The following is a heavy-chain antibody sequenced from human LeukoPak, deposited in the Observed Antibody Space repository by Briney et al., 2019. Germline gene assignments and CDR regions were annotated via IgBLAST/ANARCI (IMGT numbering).Heavy chain of an antibody. CDR1: GFTFSSYA. D-gene: IGHD3-10*01. CDR3: AKDKARRVIPYYFDY. Sequence: PGGSLRLSCAASGFTFSSYAMSWDRQAPGKGLEWVSAISGSGGSTYYADSVKGRFTISRDNSKNTLYLQMNSLRAEDTAVYYCAKDKARRVIPYYFDYWGQGTLVTVSS. V-gene: IGHV3-23*01. J-gene: IGHJ4*02. CDR2: ISGSGGST.